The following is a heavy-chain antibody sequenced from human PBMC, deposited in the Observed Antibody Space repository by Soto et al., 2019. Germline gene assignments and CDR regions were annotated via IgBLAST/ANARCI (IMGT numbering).Heavy chain of an antibody. Sequence: SERLALTWAVYGGTFSGYYWIWIRQPPGKGLEWIGEISHTGSTNYNPSLKSRVTISVDPSKNQFSLKLSSVTAADTAVYYCARELTSSWYIDYWGQGNLVTLSS. CDR1: GGTFSGYY. V-gene: IGHV4-34*01. CDR2: ISHTGST. J-gene: IGHJ4*02. CDR3: ARELTSSWYIDY. D-gene: IGHD6-13*01.